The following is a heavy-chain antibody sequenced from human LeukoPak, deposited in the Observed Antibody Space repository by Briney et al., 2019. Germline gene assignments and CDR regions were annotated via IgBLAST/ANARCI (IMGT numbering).Heavy chain of an antibody. CDR1: GFTFSSYA. CDR2: IAGSGVST. D-gene: IGHD3-22*01. Sequence: GGPLRLSCAASGFTFSSYAMNWVRQAPGKGLEWASSIAGSGVSTDYAAPVKGRFTISKDKSENTLYLEMNSLRAEDTAVYYCARLPFFFYDSSGYYYDYWGQGTLVTVSS. CDR3: ARLPFFFYDSSGYYYDY. V-gene: IGHV3-23*01. J-gene: IGHJ4*02.